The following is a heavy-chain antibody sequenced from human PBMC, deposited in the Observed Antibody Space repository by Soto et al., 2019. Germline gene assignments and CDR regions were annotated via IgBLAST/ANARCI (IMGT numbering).Heavy chain of an antibody. Sequence: VQLLESGGGLVQPGGSLRLSCAASGFTFSSYGMHWVRQAPGKGLEWVAVIWYDGSNKYYADSVKGRFTISRDNSKNTLYLQMNSLRAEDTAVYYCARELFPILEWLGSGFDYWGQGTLVTVSS. J-gene: IGHJ4*02. D-gene: IGHD3-3*01. CDR2: IWYDGSNK. CDR1: GFTFSSYG. V-gene: IGHV3-33*08. CDR3: ARELFPILEWLGSGFDY.